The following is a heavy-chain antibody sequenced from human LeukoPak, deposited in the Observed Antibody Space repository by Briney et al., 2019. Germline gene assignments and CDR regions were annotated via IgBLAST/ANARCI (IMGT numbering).Heavy chain of an antibody. Sequence: GGSRRLSRAASGITVSSYAMTWVSQAPGKGLEWVSSISGSGGRTLYADSVKRRITIARDNFKNTLYLQMNSLRAEDTAVYHCAKDPNGDYIGAFDMWGQETRVTVSS. CDR3: AKDPNGDYIGAFDM. CDR2: ISGSGGRT. CDR1: GITVSSYA. D-gene: IGHD4-17*01. V-gene: IGHV3-23*01. J-gene: IGHJ3*02.